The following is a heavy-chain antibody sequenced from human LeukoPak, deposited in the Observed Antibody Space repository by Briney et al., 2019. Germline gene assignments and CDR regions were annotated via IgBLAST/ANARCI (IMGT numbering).Heavy chain of an antibody. J-gene: IGHJ4*02. CDR1: GFTFSNYV. CDR3: ASRRFHYYGSGSTRGELNY. D-gene: IGHD3-10*01. Sequence: GGSLRLSCAASGFTFSNYVMNWVRQAPGKGLEWVSSISSSSNYIYYADSVKGRFTISRDNAKNSLYLQMSSLRAEDTALYYCASRRFHYYGSGSTRGELNYWGQGTLVTVSS. CDR2: ISSSSNYI. V-gene: IGHV3-21*01.